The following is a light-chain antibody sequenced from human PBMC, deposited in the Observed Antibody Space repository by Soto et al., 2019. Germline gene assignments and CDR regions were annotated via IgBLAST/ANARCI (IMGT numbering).Light chain of an antibody. CDR1: QGVASRY. Sequence: EIVLTQSPGTLSLSPGERATLSCRASQGVASRYLAWYQQKPGQAPRLLIYGASTRATDIPDRFSGSGLGTDFTLTISRLEPEDFAVYYCQQYGSSPIAFGQGTRLEIK. V-gene: IGKV3-20*01. CDR3: QQYGSSPIA. CDR2: GAS. J-gene: IGKJ5*01.